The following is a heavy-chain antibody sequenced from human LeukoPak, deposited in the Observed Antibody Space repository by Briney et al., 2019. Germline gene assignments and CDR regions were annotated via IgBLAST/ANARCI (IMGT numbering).Heavy chain of an antibody. J-gene: IGHJ4*02. Sequence: PGVSLRLSCAVSGFTFSNYWMLCVPHAPGKGLAWLIHFNSDGSNTSHADAERGRFTIYRHHAKNTLYLQVHSRSGDDTAVYCCARDLDTAMVIEYWRQRTLVTVSS. D-gene: IGHD5-18*01. CDR2: FNSDGSNT. CDR1: GFTFSNYW. V-gene: IGHV3-74*01. CDR3: ARDLDTAMVIEY.